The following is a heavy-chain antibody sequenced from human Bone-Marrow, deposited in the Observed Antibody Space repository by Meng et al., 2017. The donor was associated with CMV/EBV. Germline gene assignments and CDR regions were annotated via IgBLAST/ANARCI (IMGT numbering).Heavy chain of an antibody. Sequence: SVKVSCKASGGTFSSYAISWVRQAPGQGLEWMGGIIPILGIANYAQKFQGRVTITADKSTSTAYMELSSLRSEDTAVYYCARAIRGRNIVVVPAASPWGQGTLVAVSS. CDR1: GGTFSSYA. CDR3: ARAIRGRNIVVVPAASP. V-gene: IGHV1-69*10. CDR2: IIPILGIA. J-gene: IGHJ5*02. D-gene: IGHD2-2*01.